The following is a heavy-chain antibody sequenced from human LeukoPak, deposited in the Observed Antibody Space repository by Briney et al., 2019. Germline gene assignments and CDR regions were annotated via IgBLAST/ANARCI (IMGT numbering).Heavy chain of an antibody. CDR2: IYHSGST. J-gene: IGHJ4*02. CDR1: GGSISSSIW. V-gene: IGHV4-4*02. D-gene: IGHD2-2*01. Sequence: PSETLSLTCAVSGGSISSSIWWSWVRQPPGKGLEWIGEIYHSGSTNYNPSLKSRVTISVGKPKNRFSLELSSVTAADTAVYYCAREAGRAAAIDYWGQGTLVTVSS. CDR3: AREAGRAAAIDY.